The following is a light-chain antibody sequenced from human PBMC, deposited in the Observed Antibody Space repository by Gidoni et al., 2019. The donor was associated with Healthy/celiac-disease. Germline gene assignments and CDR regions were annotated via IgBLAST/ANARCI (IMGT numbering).Light chain of an antibody. CDR3: QQYYSTPPT. Sequence: DIVMTQSPDSLAVSLGERATINCKSSQSVLYSSNNKKYLAWYQQKPGQPPKLRIYWASTRESGVPDRFSGSGSGTDFTLTISSLQAEDVAVYYCQQYYSTPPTFGQGTKVEIK. CDR2: WAS. J-gene: IGKJ1*01. CDR1: QSVLYSSNNKKY. V-gene: IGKV4-1*01.